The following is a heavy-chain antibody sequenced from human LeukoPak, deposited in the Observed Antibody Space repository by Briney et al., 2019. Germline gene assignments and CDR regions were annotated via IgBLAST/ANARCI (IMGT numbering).Heavy chain of an antibody. CDR2: IYPGDSDT. V-gene: IGHV5-51*01. J-gene: IGHJ4*02. CDR1: GYSFTSYW. CDR3: ARGTGSGTYTAYYFDY. D-gene: IGHD3-10*01. Sequence: GESLKISCKGSGYSFTSYWIGWVRQMPGKGLEWMGIIYPGDSDTRYSPSFQGQVTISADKSINTAYLQWSGLKASDTAMYYCARGTGSGTYTAYYFDYWGQGTLVTVSS.